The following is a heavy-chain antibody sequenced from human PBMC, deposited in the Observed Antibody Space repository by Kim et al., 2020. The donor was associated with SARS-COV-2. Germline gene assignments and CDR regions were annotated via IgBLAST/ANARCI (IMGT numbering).Heavy chain of an antibody. D-gene: IGHD6-19*01. Sequence: GGSLRLSCAASGFIFRNYTLNWVRQAPGKGLEWVSSITNSSTNIYYADSVKGRFIISRDNSKNSLYLHMNSLRIDDTAVYYCATDLHHRLACRFFYGMD. CDR2: ITNSSTNI. J-gene: IGHJ6*01. V-gene: IGHV3-21*01. CDR3: ATDLHHRLACRFFYGMD. CDR1: GFIFRNYT.